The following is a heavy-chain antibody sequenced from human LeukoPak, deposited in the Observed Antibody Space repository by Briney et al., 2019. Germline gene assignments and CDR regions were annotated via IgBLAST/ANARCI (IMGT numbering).Heavy chain of an antibody. D-gene: IGHD3-9*01. Sequence: GGSLRLSCAASGFTFSTYGMSWVRQAPGKGLEWVSSISGSGDSTYYADSVKGRFTISRDNSKNTLYLQMNSLRAEDTAVYYCANLHYDILTGYIYYFDYWGQGTLVTVSS. CDR2: ISGSGDST. J-gene: IGHJ4*02. V-gene: IGHV3-23*01. CDR3: ANLHYDILTGYIYYFDY. CDR1: GFTFSTYG.